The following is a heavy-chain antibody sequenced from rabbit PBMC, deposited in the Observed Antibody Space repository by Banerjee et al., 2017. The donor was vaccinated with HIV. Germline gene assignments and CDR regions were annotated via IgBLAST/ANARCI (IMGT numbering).Heavy chain of an antibody. CDR2: IYAGSGGTT. Sequence: QSLEESGGDLVKPGASLTLTCTASGFSFSSSYYMCWVRQAPGKGLEWIACIYAGSGGTTYYASWAKGRFTISKTSSTTVTLQMTSLTAADTATYFCARYPGSSDFNLWGPGTLVTVS. D-gene: IGHD8-1*01. CDR3: ARYPGSSDFNL. CDR1: GFSFSSSYY. V-gene: IGHV1S40*01. J-gene: IGHJ4*01.